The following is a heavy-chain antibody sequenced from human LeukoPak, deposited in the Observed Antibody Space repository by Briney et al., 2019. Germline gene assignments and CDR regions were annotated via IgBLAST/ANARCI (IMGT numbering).Heavy chain of an antibody. CDR1: GFTFSTNG. CDR3: ARDPQIITMVRGVRPDY. J-gene: IGHJ4*02. Sequence: PGGSLRLSCAASGFTFSTNGMHWVRQAPGKGLEWVAVISYDGSNKYYADSVKGRFTISRDNSKNTLYLQVNSLRAEDTAVYYCARDPQIITMVRGVRPDYWGQGTLVTVSS. D-gene: IGHD3-10*01. CDR2: ISYDGSNK. V-gene: IGHV3-30*03.